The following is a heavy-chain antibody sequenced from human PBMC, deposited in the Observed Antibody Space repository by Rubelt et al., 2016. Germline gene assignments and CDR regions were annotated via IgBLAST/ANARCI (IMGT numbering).Heavy chain of an antibody. CDR3: AREREVAFDI. V-gene: IGHV3-30*19. CDR2: ISYDGSNK. CDR1: G. J-gene: IGHJ3*02. D-gene: IGHD1-26*01. Sequence: GMHWVRQAPGKGLEWEAVISYDGSNKYYADSVKGRFTISRDNSKNTLYLQMNSLRAEDTAVYYCAREREVAFDIWGQGTMVTVSS.